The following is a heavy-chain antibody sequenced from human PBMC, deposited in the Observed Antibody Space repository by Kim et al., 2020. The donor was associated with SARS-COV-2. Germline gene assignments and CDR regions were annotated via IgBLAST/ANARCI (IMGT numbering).Heavy chain of an antibody. D-gene: IGHD3-3*01. V-gene: IGHV3-30*18. J-gene: IGHJ4*02. CDR2: VSYDGSNK. Sequence: GGSLRLSCVASGFIFSSYGMHWVRQAPGKGLEWVAVVSYDGSNKYYADSVKGRFTISRDNSKNTLYLRMNSLRAEDSAVYYCAKDWRFLESLFTFDYWGQGTLVTVAS. CDR3: AKDWRFLESLFTFDY. CDR1: GFIFSSYG.